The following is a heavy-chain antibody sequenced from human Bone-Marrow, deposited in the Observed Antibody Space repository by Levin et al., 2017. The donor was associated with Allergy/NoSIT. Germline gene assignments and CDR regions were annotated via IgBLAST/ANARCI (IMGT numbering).Heavy chain of an antibody. CDR2: IKSKPDGGTT. CDR3: MKSFDY. J-gene: IGHJ4*02. V-gene: IGHV3-15*01. Sequence: GGSLRLSCAASGFTFTSAWMTWVRQAPGKGLEWVGRIKSKPDGGTTDYAAPVKGRFTISRDDSKNTLYLHMNSLKTEDTAVYYCMKSFDYWGQGALVTVSS. CDR1: GFTFTSAW.